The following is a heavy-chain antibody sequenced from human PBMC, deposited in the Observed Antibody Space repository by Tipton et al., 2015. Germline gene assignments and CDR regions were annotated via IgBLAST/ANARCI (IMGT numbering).Heavy chain of an antibody. CDR2: IYPGDSDT. D-gene: IGHD4-17*01. V-gene: IGHV5-51*01. Sequence: QLVQSGAEVKKTGESLKISCKGSEYSFTSYWIAWVRQMPGEGLEWMGIIYPGDSDTRYSPSFQGQVTISANKSISTAYLQWSSLKASDTAVYYGASATVTTRVVDYWGQGSLVTVSS. J-gene: IGHJ4*02. CDR1: EYSFTSYW. CDR3: ASATVTTRVVDY.